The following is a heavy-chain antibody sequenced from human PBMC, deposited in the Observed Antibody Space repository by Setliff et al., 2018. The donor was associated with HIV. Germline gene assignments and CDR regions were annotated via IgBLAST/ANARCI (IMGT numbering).Heavy chain of an antibody. Sequence: GVSVKVSCKASGYTFTGHYLHWVRQAPGQGLEWLGWVNPNSGDAIYAQNFQGRVTMTRDTSINAAYMELRGLRSDDTAVYYCARNFGLSPSGKYYYYYGMDIWGQGTTVTVSS. CDR1: GYTFTGHY. J-gene: IGHJ6*02. CDR2: VNPNSGDA. CDR3: ARNFGLSPSGKYYYYYGMDI. V-gene: IGHV1-2*02. D-gene: IGHD3-10*01.